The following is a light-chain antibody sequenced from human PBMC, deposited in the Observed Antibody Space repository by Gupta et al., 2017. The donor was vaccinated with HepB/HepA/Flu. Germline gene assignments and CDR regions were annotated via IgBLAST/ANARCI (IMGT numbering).Light chain of an antibody. CDR1: SSNIGSNY. Sequence: QSVLTQPPSASGTPGQRVTLSCSGSSSNIGSNYVYWYQQLPGTAPKLLIYRNNQRPSGVPDRFSGSKSGTSASLAISGLRSEDEADYYCAAWDDSLRVGVFGGGTKLTVL. CDR2: RNN. CDR3: AAWDDSLRVGV. J-gene: IGLJ3*02. V-gene: IGLV1-47*01.